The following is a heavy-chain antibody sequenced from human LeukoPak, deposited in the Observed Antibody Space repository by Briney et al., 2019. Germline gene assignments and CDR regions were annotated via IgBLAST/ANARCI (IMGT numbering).Heavy chain of an antibody. J-gene: IGHJ4*02. V-gene: IGHV3-23*01. Sequence: PGGSLRLSCAASGFTFSSYAMSWVRQAPGKGLEWVSAITGGGGTTYYGDSVKGRFTISRDNSKNTLYLQMTSLRAEDTALYYCARDQRDAYKYYFDYWGQGTLVTVSS. CDR3: ARDQRDAYKYYFDY. CDR1: GFTFSSYA. D-gene: IGHD5-24*01. CDR2: ITGGGGTT.